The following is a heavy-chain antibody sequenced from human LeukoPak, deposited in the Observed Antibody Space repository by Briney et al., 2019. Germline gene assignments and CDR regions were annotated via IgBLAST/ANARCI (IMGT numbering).Heavy chain of an antibody. V-gene: IGHV3-48*03. J-gene: IGHJ5*02. Sequence: GGPLRLSCAPSGFTFSSYEMNWVRQAPGEGLEGVSYISSSGSTIYYADSEKGRFTISRDHAKNSPYPQMNSLRAEDTAVYYCARGEILYGSGSCSLPAFDPWGQGTLVTVSS. CDR1: GFTFSSYE. D-gene: IGHD3-10*01. CDR3: ARGEILYGSGSCSLPAFDP. CDR2: ISSSGSTI.